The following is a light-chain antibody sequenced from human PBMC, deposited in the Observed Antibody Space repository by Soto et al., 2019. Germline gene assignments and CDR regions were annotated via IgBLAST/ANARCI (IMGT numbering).Light chain of an antibody. CDR3: QQYGSSPLT. Sequence: EIVLTQSPGTLSLSPGERATLSCRASQTVTSSYLAWYQQKPGQAPRLLVFGGSSRATGISDRFRGVGSGTSFTLTISSLEPQDSAVYYCQQYGSSPLTFGGGTKVAI. V-gene: IGKV3-20*01. CDR2: GGS. CDR1: QTVTSSY. J-gene: IGKJ4*01.